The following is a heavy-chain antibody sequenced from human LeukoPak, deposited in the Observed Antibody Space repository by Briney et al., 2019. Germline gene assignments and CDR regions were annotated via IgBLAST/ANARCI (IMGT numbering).Heavy chain of an antibody. V-gene: IGHV4-59*08. Sequence: SETLSLTRTVSGGSISSYYWSWIRQPPGKGLEWIGYIYYSGSTNYNPSLKSRVTISVDTSKNQFSLKLSSVTAADTAVYYCARRRSSGWYYFDYWGQGTLVTVSS. D-gene: IGHD6-19*01. J-gene: IGHJ4*02. CDR1: GGSISSYY. CDR3: ARRRSSGWYYFDY. CDR2: IYYSGST.